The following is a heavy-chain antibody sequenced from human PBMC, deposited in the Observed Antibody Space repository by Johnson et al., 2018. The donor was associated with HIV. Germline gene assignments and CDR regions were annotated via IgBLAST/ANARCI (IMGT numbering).Heavy chain of an antibody. J-gene: IGHJ3*02. CDR2: INWNGGST. CDR3: ARVRGGGYYDAFDI. V-gene: IGHV3-20*04. Sequence: VQLVESGGGLVQAGGSLRLSCEASGFSFDDYGMAWVRQPSGKGLEWVSGINWNGGSTGYADSVKGRFTISRDNAKISLYLQMNSLRAEDSGLYYCARVRGGGYYDAFDIWGQGTMVTVSS. D-gene: IGHD1-26*01. CDR1: GFSFDDYG.